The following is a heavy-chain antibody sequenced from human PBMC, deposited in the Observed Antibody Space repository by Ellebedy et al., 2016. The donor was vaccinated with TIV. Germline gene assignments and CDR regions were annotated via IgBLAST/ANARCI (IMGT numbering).Heavy chain of an antibody. CDR3: TKDGSGTMNF. Sequence: GESLKISCAASGFTFRSYGMYWVRQAPGKGLEWVANMNGDGNERYYVDSVEGRFTISRDNTRNSLYLQMNSLRADDTAVYYCTKDGSGTMNFWGQGTLVTVSS. D-gene: IGHD1-1*01. V-gene: IGHV3-7*01. CDR1: GFTFRSYG. J-gene: IGHJ4*02. CDR2: MNGDGNER.